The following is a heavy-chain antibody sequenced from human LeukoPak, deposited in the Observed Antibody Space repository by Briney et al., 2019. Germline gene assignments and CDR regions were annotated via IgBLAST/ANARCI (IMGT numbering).Heavy chain of an antibody. Sequence: PSETLSLTCTVSGGSISSYYWSWIRQPPGKGLEWIGYIYYSGSTNYNPSLKSRVTISVDTSKNQFSLKLSSVTAADTAVYYCARSVDTAMVTKGYFDLWGRGTLVTVSS. D-gene: IGHD5-18*01. J-gene: IGHJ2*01. CDR2: IYYSGST. CDR3: ARSVDTAMVTKGYFDL. CDR1: GGSISSYY. V-gene: IGHV4-59*01.